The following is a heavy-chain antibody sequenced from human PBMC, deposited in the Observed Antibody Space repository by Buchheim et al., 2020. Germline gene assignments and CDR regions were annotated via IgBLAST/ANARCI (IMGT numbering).Heavy chain of an antibody. CDR2: ISSSSSTI. V-gene: IGHV3-48*01. J-gene: IGHJ6*03. Sequence: EVQLVESGGGLVQPGGSLRLSCAASGFTFSSYSMNWVRQAPGKGLEWVSYISSSSSTIYYADSVKGRFTISRDNAKNSLYLQRNSLRAEDTAVYYCASYRPNWGHYYMDVWGKGTT. D-gene: IGHD7-27*01. CDR3: ASYRPNWGHYYMDV. CDR1: GFTFSSYS.